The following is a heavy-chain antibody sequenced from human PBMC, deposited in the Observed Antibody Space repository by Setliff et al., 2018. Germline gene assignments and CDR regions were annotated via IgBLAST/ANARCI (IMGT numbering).Heavy chain of an antibody. D-gene: IGHD3-22*01. CDR1: GYTFTSHY. CDR3: ARDVFPYHYEGAFDI. J-gene: IGHJ3*02. V-gene: IGHV1-46*01. CDR2: INPSSGRT. Sequence: PAASVKVSCKASGYTFTSHYMHWVRQAPGLGIEWMGTINPSSGRTSYAQKFQGRVTMTRDTSTSTVYMDMSSMRSEDTAVYYCARDVFPYHYEGAFDIWGQGTMVTVSS.